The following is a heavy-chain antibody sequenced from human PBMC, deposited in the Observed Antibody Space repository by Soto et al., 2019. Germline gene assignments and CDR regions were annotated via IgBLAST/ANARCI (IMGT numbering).Heavy chain of an antibody. CDR1: EFTFNTYA. Sequence: GGSLRLSCAASEFTFNTYAMNWVRQAPGKGLEWVSAISASGGSASYADSVQGRFIISRVNSKNTLYLQMNSLRAEDAAIYYCVREGSGWYARGSLDLWGRGTMVTVSS. CDR2: ISASGGSA. V-gene: IGHV3-23*01. CDR3: VREGSGWYARGSLDL. J-gene: IGHJ3*01. D-gene: IGHD6-13*01.